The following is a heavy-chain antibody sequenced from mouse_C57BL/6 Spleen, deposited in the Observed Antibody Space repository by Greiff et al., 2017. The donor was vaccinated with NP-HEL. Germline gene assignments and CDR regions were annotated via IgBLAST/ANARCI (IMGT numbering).Heavy chain of an antibody. CDR3: ARPTGARYFDG. J-gene: IGHJ1*03. V-gene: IGHV5-17*01. CDR1: GFTFSDYG. CDR2: ISRGSSTI. Sequence: EVQLVESGGGLVKPGGSLKLSCAASGFTFSDYGMHWVRQAPEQGLEWVAYISRGSSTIYYADTVKGRVTISRDNAKNTLFLQMTSLRSEDTAMYYCARPTGARYFDGWGTGTTVTVSS. D-gene: IGHD4-1*01.